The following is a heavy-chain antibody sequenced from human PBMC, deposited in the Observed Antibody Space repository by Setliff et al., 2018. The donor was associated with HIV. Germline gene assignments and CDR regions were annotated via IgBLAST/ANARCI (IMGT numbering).Heavy chain of an antibody. CDR1: GFTFSSHA. Sequence: PGGSLRLSCAASGFTFSSHAMTWVRQAPGQGLEWVSIISGSGISTYYADSVKGRFTISRDNSRNTLYLQMNSLRAEDTAVYYCACLVYCSGGSCYGNDFWGQGTLVTVSS. CDR3: ACLVYCSGGSCYGNDF. J-gene: IGHJ4*02. V-gene: IGHV3-23*01. CDR2: ISGSGIST. D-gene: IGHD2-15*01.